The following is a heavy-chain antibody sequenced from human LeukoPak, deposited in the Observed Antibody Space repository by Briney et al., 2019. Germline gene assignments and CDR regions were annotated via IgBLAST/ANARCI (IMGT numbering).Heavy chain of an antibody. V-gene: IGHV1-2*02. J-gene: IGHJ3*02. CDR3: AREYYYGFWSGYSDAFDI. Sequence: ASVKVSCKASGYTFTGYYMHWVRQAPGQGLEWMGWINPNSGGTNYAQKFQGRVTMTRDTSISTAYMELSRLRSDDTAVYYCAREYYYGFWSGYSDAFDIWGQGTMVTVSS. CDR2: INPNSGGT. D-gene: IGHD3-3*01. CDR1: GYTFTGYY.